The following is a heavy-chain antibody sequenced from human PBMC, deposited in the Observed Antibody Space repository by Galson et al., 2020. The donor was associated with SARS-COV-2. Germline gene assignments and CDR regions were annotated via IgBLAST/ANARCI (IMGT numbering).Heavy chain of an antibody. V-gene: IGHV3-49*03. CDR3: AVVVRKTRPY. CDR2: IRSKANGETT. D-gene: IGHD2-21*01. Sequence: GESLKISCTTSGFTFADYAMSWFRQAPGKGLEWVGFIRSKANGETTQHAASVKGRFTISRDDSKSIAYLQMNSLKTGDTAVYYCAVVVRKTRPYWGKGTLVTVSS. CDR1: GFTFADYA. J-gene: IGHJ4*02.